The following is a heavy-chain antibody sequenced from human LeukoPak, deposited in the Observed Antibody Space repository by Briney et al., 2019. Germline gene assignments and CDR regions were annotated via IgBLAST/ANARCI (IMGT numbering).Heavy chain of an antibody. V-gene: IGHV3-48*03. CDR1: GFSFSIYE. Sequence: PGGSLRLSCAVSGFSFSIYEMNWVRQAPGKGLEWVSLISYNGGTVNYADSVKGRFIISRDNAKNSLFLQMSSLRVEDTAIYYCAKHHMSSRGQGTLVTVSS. CDR2: ISYNGGTV. J-gene: IGHJ4*02. D-gene: IGHD3-10*01. CDR3: AKHHMSS.